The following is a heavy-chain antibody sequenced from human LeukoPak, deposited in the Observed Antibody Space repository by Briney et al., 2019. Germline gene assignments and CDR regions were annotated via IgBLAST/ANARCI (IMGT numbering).Heavy chain of an antibody. CDR3: ARYSSSWYRRHHDAFDI. CDR1: GYTFTGYY. D-gene: IGHD6-13*01. Sequence: ASVKVSCKASGYTFTGYYMHWVRQAPGQGLEWMGWINPNSGGTNYAQKFQGRVTMTRDTSISTAYMELSRLRSDDTAVYYCARYSSSWYRRHHDAFDIWGQGTMVTVSS. V-gene: IGHV1-2*02. CDR2: INPNSGGT. J-gene: IGHJ3*02.